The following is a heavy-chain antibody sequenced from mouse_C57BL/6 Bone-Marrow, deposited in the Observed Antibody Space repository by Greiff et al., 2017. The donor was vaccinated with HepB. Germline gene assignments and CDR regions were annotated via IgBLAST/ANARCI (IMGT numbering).Heavy chain of an antibody. CDR1: GFTFSSYA. Sequence: EVQRVESGGGLVKPGGSLKLSCTASGFTFSSYAMSWVRQTPEKRLEWVATISDGGSYTYYPDNVKGRFTISRDNAKNNLYLQMSHLKSEDTAMYDCARDRRLLRSWYFDVWGTGTTVTVSS. CDR2: ISDGGSYT. D-gene: IGHD1-1*01. J-gene: IGHJ1*03. V-gene: IGHV5-4*01. CDR3: ARDRRLLRSWYFDV.